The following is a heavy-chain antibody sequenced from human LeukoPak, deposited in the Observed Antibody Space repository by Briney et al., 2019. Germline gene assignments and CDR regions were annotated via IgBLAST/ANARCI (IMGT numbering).Heavy chain of an antibody. Sequence: SVKVSCKASGGTFSSYAISWVRQAPEQGLEWMGRIIPIFGTANYAQKFQGRVTITTDESTSTAYMELSSLRSEDTAVYYCARDRFSRIYDFWSGYTWDIWGQGTMVTVSS. D-gene: IGHD3-3*01. V-gene: IGHV1-69*05. J-gene: IGHJ3*02. CDR2: IIPIFGTA. CDR1: GGTFSSYA. CDR3: ARDRFSRIYDFWSGYTWDI.